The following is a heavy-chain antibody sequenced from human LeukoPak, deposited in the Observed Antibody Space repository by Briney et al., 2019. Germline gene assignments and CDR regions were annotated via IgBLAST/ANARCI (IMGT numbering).Heavy chain of an antibody. Sequence: SETLSLTCSVSGGSMTMYWTWIRPPPGKGLEWIGDIYDSGSTRYNTSLESRVTISVDTSKNQFSLKLSSVTAADTAVYYCAKGGSTNFYYGDVWGQGTTVTVSS. CDR1: GGSMTMY. CDR3: AKGGSTNFYYGDV. V-gene: IGHV4-59*01. CDR2: IYDSGST. D-gene: IGHD2/OR15-2a*01. J-gene: IGHJ6*02.